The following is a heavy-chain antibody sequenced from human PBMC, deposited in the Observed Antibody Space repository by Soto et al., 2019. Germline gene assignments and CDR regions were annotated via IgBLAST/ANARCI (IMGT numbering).Heavy chain of an antibody. CDR3: ARRSDTGMGGGYYYYGMDV. J-gene: IGHJ6*02. CDR1: GYTFSSYD. D-gene: IGHD5-18*01. CDR2: ISVYNGNT. Sequence: ASVKVSCKASGYTFSSYDLSWVRQAPGQGLEWMGWISVYNGNTKYAQKLQGRVTMTTDTSTSTAYMELRSLRSDDTAVYYCARRSDTGMGGGYYYYGMDVWGQGTTVTVSS. V-gene: IGHV1-18*01.